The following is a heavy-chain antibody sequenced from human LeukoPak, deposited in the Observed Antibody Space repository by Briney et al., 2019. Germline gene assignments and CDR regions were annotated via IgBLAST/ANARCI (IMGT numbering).Heavy chain of an antibody. CDR2: ISWDGGST. J-gene: IGHJ4*02. CDR3: AKDISGIVATATSFDY. CDR1: GFTFDDYT. V-gene: IGHV3-43*01. Sequence: PGGSLRLSCEASGFTFDDYTMHWVRQAPEKGLEWVSLISWDGGSTFYGDSVKGRFTISRDNNKNSLFLQMNSLKTEDTALYYCAKDISGIVATATSFDYWGQGTLVTVSS. D-gene: IGHD2-15*01.